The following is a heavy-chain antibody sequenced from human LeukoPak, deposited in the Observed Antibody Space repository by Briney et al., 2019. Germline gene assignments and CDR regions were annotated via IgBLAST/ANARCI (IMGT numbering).Heavy chain of an antibody. J-gene: IGHJ4*02. V-gene: IGHV3-74*01. Sequence: GGSLRLSCVGSGFTFSTYWMHWVRQVPGKGLVWVSSMKYDGTYTEYADSVKGRFTISRDNTKNTLYLQMNSLRAEDTAVYYCVKDGSGSYYTYYFDYWGQGTLVTVSS. CDR3: VKDGSGSYYTYYFDY. CDR1: GFTFSTYW. CDR2: MKYDGTYT. D-gene: IGHD3-10*01.